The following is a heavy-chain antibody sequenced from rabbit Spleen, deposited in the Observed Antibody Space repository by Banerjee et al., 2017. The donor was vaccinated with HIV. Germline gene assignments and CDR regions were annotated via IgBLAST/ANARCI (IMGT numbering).Heavy chain of an antibody. V-gene: IGHV1S45*01. CDR3: ARDVWGASGDFNL. D-gene: IGHD1-1*01. CDR1: GFSFSDRDV. J-gene: IGHJ4*01. CDR2: INAATGKP. Sequence: QEQLEESGGGLVKPEGSLTLTCKASGFSFSDRDVMCWVRQAPGKGLEWIACINAATGKPVYATWAKGRFTISKTSSTTVTLQMTSLTAADTATYFCARDVWGASGDFNLWGQGTLVTVS.